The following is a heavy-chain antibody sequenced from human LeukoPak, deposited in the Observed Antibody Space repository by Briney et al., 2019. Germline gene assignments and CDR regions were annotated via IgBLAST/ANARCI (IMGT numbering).Heavy chain of an antibody. D-gene: IGHD6-19*01. Sequence: EASVKVSCKASGYTFTSYAMHWVRQAPGQRLEWMGWINAGNGNTKYSQKFQGRVTITRDTSASTAYMELSSLRSEDTAVYYCARVPPHSGWYWFDPWGQGTLVTVSS. CDR3: ARVPPHSGWYWFDP. J-gene: IGHJ5*02. CDR1: GYTFTSYA. V-gene: IGHV1-3*01. CDR2: INAGNGNT.